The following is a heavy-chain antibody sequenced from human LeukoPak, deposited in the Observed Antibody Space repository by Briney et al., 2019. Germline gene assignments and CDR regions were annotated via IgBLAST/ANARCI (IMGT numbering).Heavy chain of an antibody. CDR2: INPSGGST. Sequence: ASVKVSCKASVYTFTSYYMHWVRQAHGQGLEWMGIINPSGGSTSYAQKFQGRFTMTTDTSTSTAYMELSSLRSEDTAVYYCAGDFVRVDSSPHYYYNGMDVWGQGTTVTVSS. CDR1: VYTFTSYY. J-gene: IGHJ6*02. CDR3: AGDFVRVDSSPHYYYNGMDV. V-gene: IGHV1-46*01. D-gene: IGHD3-22*01.